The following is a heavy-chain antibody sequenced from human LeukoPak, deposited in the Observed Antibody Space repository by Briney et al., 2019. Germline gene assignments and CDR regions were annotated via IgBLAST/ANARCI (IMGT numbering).Heavy chain of an antibody. Sequence: PSETLSLTCTVSGGSISSYYWSWIRQPPGKGLEWIGYIYYSGSTNHNPSLKSRVTISVDTSKNQFSLKLSSVTAADTAVYYCARVKGSSDAFDIWGQGTMVTVSS. CDR3: ARVKGSSDAFDI. V-gene: IGHV4-59*01. D-gene: IGHD1-26*01. J-gene: IGHJ3*02. CDR2: IYYSGST. CDR1: GGSISSYY.